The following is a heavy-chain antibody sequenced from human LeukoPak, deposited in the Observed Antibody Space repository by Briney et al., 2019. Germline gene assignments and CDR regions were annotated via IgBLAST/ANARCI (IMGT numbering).Heavy chain of an antibody. Sequence: SETLSLTCAVYGGSFSGYYWSWIRQPPGKGLEWIGEINHSGSTNYNPSLKSRVTISVDTSKNQFSLKLSSVTAADTAVYYCARGEEEVRGVIIYYYYYYGMDVWGQGTTVTVSS. V-gene: IGHV4-34*01. J-gene: IGHJ6*02. CDR3: ARGEEEVRGVIIYYYYYYGMDV. CDR2: INHSGST. D-gene: IGHD3-10*01. CDR1: GGSFSGYY.